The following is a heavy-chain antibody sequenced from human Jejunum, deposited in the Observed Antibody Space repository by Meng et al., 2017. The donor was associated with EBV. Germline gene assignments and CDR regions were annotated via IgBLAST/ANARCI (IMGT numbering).Heavy chain of an antibody. V-gene: IGHV4-4*02. D-gene: IGHD2/OR15-2a*01. CDR1: MCSINNKNW. CDR3: ARDSQYLARGYFDY. J-gene: IGHJ4*02. Sequence: QVPLQVSGLGLVQPSVTLSLTCSVSMCSINNKNWWHGVRQAPGKGLEWIGEIDHTGTTHYNPSLKSRVTISLGTSMNQFSLELTSPTPADTAVYYCARDSQYLARGYFDYWGQGALVTVSS. CDR2: IDHTGTT.